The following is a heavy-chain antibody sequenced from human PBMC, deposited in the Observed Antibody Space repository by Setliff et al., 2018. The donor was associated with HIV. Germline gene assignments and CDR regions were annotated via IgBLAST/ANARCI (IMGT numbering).Heavy chain of an antibody. J-gene: IGHJ4*02. V-gene: IGHV3-7*01. CDR1: GFTFRNYW. CDR2: IKQDGSEK. D-gene: IGHD2-15*01. Sequence: RLSCAASGFTFRNYWMSWVRQAPGKGLEWVANIKQDGSEKYYVDSVKGRFTISRDNAKNSLYLQMNSLRAEDTAVYYCARVGGGTGYWGQGTLVTVSS. CDR3: ARVGGGTGY.